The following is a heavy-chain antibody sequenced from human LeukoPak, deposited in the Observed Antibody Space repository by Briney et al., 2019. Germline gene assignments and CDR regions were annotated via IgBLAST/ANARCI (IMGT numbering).Heavy chain of an antibody. CDR2: IYYSGST. CDR3: ARAPHLGARDWYFDL. D-gene: IGHD3-10*01. V-gene: IGHV4-39*07. CDR1: GGSISSSSYY. J-gene: IGHJ2*01. Sequence: PSETLSLTCTVSGGSISSSSYYWGWIRQPPGKGLEWIGSIYYSGSTYYNPSLKSRVTISVDTSKNQFSLKLSSVTAADTAVYYCARAPHLGARDWYFDLWGRGTLVTVSS.